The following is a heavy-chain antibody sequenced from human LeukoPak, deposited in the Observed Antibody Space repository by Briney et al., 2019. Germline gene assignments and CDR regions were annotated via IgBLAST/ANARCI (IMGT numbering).Heavy chain of an antibody. CDR3: VRGGTNFAS. V-gene: IGHV3-7*01. Sequence: GGSLRLSCAASGFTFSSHWMSWVRQAPGKGLEWVAHIKQDGSDKYYVDSVKGRFTISRDNAKNSLYLQMNGLRADDTALYYCVRGGTNFASWGQGTLVTVSS. J-gene: IGHJ4*02. CDR1: GFTFSSHW. CDR2: IKQDGSDK. D-gene: IGHD2-8*01.